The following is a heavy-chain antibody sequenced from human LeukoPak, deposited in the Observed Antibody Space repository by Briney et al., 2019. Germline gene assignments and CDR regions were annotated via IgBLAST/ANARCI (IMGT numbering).Heavy chain of an antibody. CDR1: GFTFSSYA. J-gene: IGHJ4*02. D-gene: IGHD5-24*01. CDR2: ISGSGGST. Sequence: GGSLRLSCAASGFTFSSYAMSWVRQAPGKGLEWVSAISGSGGSTYYADSVKGRFTIPRENSKSTLFLQMNSLRAEDTAVYYCAKDPRVGSRVATPCHWGQGTLVTVSS. V-gene: IGHV3-23*01. CDR3: AKDPRVGSRVATPCH.